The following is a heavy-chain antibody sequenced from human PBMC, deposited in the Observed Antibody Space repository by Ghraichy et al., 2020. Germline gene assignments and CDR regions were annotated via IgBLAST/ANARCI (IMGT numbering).Heavy chain of an antibody. D-gene: IGHD6-6*01. CDR1: GYTFTSYD. Sequence: ASVKVSCKASGYTFTSYDINWVRQATGQGLEWMGWMNPNSGNTGYAQKFQGRVTMTRNTSISTAYMELSSLRSEDTAVYYCARSTWYSSSSAYDLYYYYGMDVWGQGTTVTVSS. V-gene: IGHV1-8*01. CDR3: ARSTWYSSSSAYDLYYYYGMDV. J-gene: IGHJ6*02. CDR2: MNPNSGNT.